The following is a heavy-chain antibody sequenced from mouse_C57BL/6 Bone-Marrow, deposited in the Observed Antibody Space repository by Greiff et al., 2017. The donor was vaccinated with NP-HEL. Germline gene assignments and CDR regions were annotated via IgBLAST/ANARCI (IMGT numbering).Heavy chain of an antibody. CDR2: INPGSGGT. CDR1: GYAFTNYL. D-gene: IGHD4-1*02. Sequence: QVQLQQSGAELVRPGTSVKVSCKASGYAFTNYLIEWVKQRPGQGLEWIGVINPGSGGTNYNEKFKGKATLTADKSSSTAYMQLSSLTSEDSAVYFCAREANWDGRDYWGQGTTLTVSS. CDR3: AREANWDGRDY. J-gene: IGHJ2*01. V-gene: IGHV1-54*01.